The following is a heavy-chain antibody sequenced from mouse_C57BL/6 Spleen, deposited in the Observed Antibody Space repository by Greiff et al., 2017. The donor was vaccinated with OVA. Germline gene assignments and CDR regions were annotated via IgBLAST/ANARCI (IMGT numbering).Heavy chain of an antibody. J-gene: IGHJ3*01. Sequence: QVQLQQPGAELVMPGASVKLSCKASGYTFTSYWMHWVKQRPGQGLEWIGEIDPSDSYTNYNQKFKGKSTLTVDKSSSTAYMQLNILTSDYSAVYYCARVAESDSSWFAYWGQGTLVTVSA. V-gene: IGHV1-69*01. CDR1: GYTFTSYW. CDR2: IDPSDSYT. CDR3: ARVAESDSSWFAY. D-gene: IGHD2-4*01.